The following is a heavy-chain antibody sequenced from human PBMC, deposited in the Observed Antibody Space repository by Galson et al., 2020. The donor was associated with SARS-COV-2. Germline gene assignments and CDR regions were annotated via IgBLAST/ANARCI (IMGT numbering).Heavy chain of an antibody. CDR3: AREVRDEVAANWYLDL. CDR1: GFTFSNSD. V-gene: IGHV3-13*01. D-gene: IGHD6-19*01. CDR2: IGAGGDT. J-gene: IGHJ2*01. Sequence: GGSLRLSCVASGFTFSNSDMHWVRHATGKGLEWVSAIGAGGDTYYPDSVKGRFTISRENAKKSLYLQMNTLGAGDTAMYYCAREVRDEVAANWYLDLWGRGTLVTVSS.